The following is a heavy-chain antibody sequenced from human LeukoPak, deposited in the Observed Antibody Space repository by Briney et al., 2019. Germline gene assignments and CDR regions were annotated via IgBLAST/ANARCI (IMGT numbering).Heavy chain of an antibody. CDR3: AIIPRAAAGPSARSPFHY. CDR2: INVGNGNT. J-gene: IGHJ4*02. V-gene: IGHV1-3*01. CDR1: GYTFTSNP. Sequence: APVKVSCKASGYTFTSNPMYWVRQAPGQRLEWMGWINVGNGNTKYSQNLQDRVTITRDTSASTAYMELSSLRSEDTAVYYCAIIPRAAAGPSARSPFHYWGQGTLVTVSS. D-gene: IGHD6-13*01.